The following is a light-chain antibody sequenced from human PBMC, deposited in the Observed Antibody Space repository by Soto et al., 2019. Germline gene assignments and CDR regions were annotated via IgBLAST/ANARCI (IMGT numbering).Light chain of an antibody. CDR1: QGIANW. CDR2: AAS. V-gene: IGKV1-12*01. Sequence: EIQMTQSPSSLSASVGNTVTITSRASQGIANWLAWYQQKPGKAPKFLIFAASSFQSGVPSRFSGSGSGTHFTLTISSLQPEDFATYYCQQADSLPITVGQGTRLEIK. J-gene: IGKJ5*01. CDR3: QQADSLPIT.